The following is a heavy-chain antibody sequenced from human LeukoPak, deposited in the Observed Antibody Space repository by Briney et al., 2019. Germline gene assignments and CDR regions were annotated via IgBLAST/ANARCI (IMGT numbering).Heavy chain of an antibody. Sequence: SETLSLTCTVSGGSISSYYWSWIRQPPGKGLEWIGYICYSGSTNYNPSLKSRVTISVDTSKNQFSLKLSSVTAADTAVYYCARDRVDCSSTSCYGVGYYYYGMDVWGKGTTVTVSS. D-gene: IGHD2-2*01. CDR2: ICYSGST. CDR1: GGSISSYY. CDR3: ARDRVDCSSTSCYGVGYYYYGMDV. J-gene: IGHJ6*04. V-gene: IGHV4-59*01.